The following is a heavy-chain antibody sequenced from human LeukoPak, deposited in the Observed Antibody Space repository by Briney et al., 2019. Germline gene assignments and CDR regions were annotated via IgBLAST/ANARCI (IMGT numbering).Heavy chain of an antibody. V-gene: IGHV4-59*11. D-gene: IGHD6-19*01. J-gene: IGHJ4*02. CDR2: NYYSGTT. CDR1: GGSISNHY. Sequence: PSETLSLTCTVSGGSISNHYWSWIRQPPGKALEWIGYNYYSGTTNSNPSLKSRVTISVDKSKNQFSLNLSSVTPADTAVYYCARYTTVAAFDYWGQGTLVTVSS. CDR3: ARYTTVAAFDY.